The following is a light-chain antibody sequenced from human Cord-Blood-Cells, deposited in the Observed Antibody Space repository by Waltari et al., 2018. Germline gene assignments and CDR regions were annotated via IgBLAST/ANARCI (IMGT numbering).Light chain of an antibody. J-gene: IGKJ1*01. CDR1: QSVSSN. V-gene: IGKV3-15*01. CDR3: QQYNNWRWT. Sequence: EIVMTQSPATQSVSPGERATLSCSASQSVSSNLAWYQQKPGQAPRLLTYGASTRATGIPARFSGSGSGTEFTLTISSLQSEDFAVYYCQQYNNWRWTFGQGTKVEIK. CDR2: GAS.